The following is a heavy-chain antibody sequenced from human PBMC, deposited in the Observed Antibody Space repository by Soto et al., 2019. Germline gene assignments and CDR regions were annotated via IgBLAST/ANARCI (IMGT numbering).Heavy chain of an antibody. CDR2: ISAYNRNT. D-gene: IGHD2-15*01. CDR3: ARDVVGYCSGGSCYRENWFDP. Sequence: QVQLVQSGAEVKKPGASVKVSCKASGYTFTSYGISWVRQAPGQGLEWMGWISAYNRNTNYAQKLQGRVTMTTDTSTSTAYMELRSLRSDDTAVYYCARDVVGYCSGGSCYRENWFDPWGQGTLVTVSS. V-gene: IGHV1-18*01. CDR1: GYTFTSYG. J-gene: IGHJ5*02.